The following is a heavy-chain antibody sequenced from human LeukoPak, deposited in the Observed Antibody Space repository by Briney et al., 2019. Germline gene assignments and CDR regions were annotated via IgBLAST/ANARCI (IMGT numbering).Heavy chain of an antibody. J-gene: IGHJ6*02. CDR2: INSDGSST. V-gene: IGHV3-74*01. D-gene: IGHD6-13*01. Sequence: GGSLRLSCAASGFTFSSYWMPWVRQPPGKGLVWFSRINSDGSSTSYADSVKGRFTISRDNAKNTLYLQMNSLRAEDTAVYYCAREGVWRQQLVDYYYGMDVWGQGTTVTVSS. CDR1: GFTFSSYW. CDR3: AREGVWRQQLVDYYYGMDV.